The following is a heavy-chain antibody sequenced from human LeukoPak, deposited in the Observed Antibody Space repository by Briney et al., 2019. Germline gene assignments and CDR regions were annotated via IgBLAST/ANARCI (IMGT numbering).Heavy chain of an antibody. Sequence: PSETLSLTCTVSGGSVSLSDGSITSSNYYWGWIRQPPGEGLEWIGSLYYGGHTYYNPSLQSRVTISLNTSKNEFSLRLTSVTAADTAVYFCVREAPRHSSRWGPGTLVTVSS. CDR1: GGSVSLSDGSITSSNYY. J-gene: IGHJ4*02. D-gene: IGHD6-13*01. V-gene: IGHV4-39*07. CDR2: LYYGGHT. CDR3: VREAPRHSSR.